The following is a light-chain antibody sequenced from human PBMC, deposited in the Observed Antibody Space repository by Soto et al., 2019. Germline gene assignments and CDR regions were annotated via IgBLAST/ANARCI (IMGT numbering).Light chain of an antibody. CDR3: QSYDSSRSGYV. Sequence: QSVLTQPPSVSEAPGQRVTISCTGSSSNIGAGYEANWCQQVPGTAPKLLIYEKNNRPSGVPDRLSGSKSGTSASLASTRLQGEDDAEYYCQSYDSSRSGYVFGTGTKVTVL. V-gene: IGLV1-40*01. CDR1: SSNIGAGYE. J-gene: IGLJ1*01. CDR2: EKN.